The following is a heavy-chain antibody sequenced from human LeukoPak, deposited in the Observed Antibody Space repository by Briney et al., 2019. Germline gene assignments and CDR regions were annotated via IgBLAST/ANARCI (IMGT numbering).Heavy chain of an antibody. CDR1: GCSFINSG. D-gene: IGHD1-1*01. Sequence: GGSLRLSCATSGCSFINSGMTWVRQAPGEGLEWVSDISGTVRGERTYYADSVKGRFTISRDNSKNTLYLQMNSLRTEDTAMYYCARGQQLVILGLFDYWGQGTLVTVSS. CDR2: ISGTVRGERT. CDR3: ARGQQLVILGLFDY. V-gene: IGHV3-23*01. J-gene: IGHJ4*02.